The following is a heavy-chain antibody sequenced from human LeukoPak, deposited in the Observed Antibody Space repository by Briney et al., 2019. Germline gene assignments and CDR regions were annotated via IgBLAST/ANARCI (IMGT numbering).Heavy chain of an antibody. CDR1: GYTFTAYY. V-gene: IGHV1-2*02. D-gene: IGHD2-15*01. CDR2: INLNSGGT. CDR3: ARDAGYCAGGSCWYFDH. Sequence: ASVKVSCKASGYTFTAYYMHSVRQAPGQGLEWMGWINLNSGGTNSAQRFQGGVTMTRDTSISTAYMDLSRLISDDTAVYYCARDAGYCAGGSCWYFDHWGQGTLVAVSS. J-gene: IGHJ4*02.